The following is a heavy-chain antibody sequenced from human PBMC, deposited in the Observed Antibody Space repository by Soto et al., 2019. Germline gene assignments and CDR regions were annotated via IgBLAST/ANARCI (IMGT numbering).Heavy chain of an antibody. CDR1: GFTFDDYT. V-gene: IGHV3-43*01. CDR3: AKDLPGGDSSGYYYGMDV. CDR2: ISWDGGST. D-gene: IGHD3-22*01. J-gene: IGHJ6*02. Sequence: EVQLVESGGVVVQPGGSLRLSCAASGFTFDDYTMHWVRQAPGKGLEWVSLISWDGGSTYYADSVKGRFTISRDNSKNSLYLQMNSLRTEDTDLYYCAKDLPGGDSSGYYYGMDVWGQGTTVTVSS.